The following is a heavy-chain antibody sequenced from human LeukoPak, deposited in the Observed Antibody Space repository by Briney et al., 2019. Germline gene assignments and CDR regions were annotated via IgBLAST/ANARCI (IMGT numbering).Heavy chain of an antibody. D-gene: IGHD3-10*01. Sequence: GGSLRLSCAASGFTFSTYSMNWVRQAPGKGLEWASFISGGGSYIYYAESVKGRFTISRDNAKNSLYLQMSSLRAEDTAIFYCARDRVASGRFGEVASWGQGTLVTVSS. J-gene: IGHJ5*02. CDR2: ISGGGSYI. CDR1: GFTFSTYS. V-gene: IGHV3-21*01. CDR3: ARDRVASGRFGEVAS.